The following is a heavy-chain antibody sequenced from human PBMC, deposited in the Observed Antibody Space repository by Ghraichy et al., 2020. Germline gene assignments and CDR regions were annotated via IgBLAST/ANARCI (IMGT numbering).Heavy chain of an antibody. D-gene: IGHD2-15*01. J-gene: IGHJ6*03. Sequence: GVLNISCAASGFTFSSYSMNWVRQAPGKGLEWVSYISSSSSTIYYADSVKGRFTISRDNAKNSLYLQMNSLRDEDTAVYYCARVVVFSPTVVVVAATHYYYYYMDVWGKGTTVTVSS. CDR3: ARVVVFSPTVVVVAATHYYYYYMDV. V-gene: IGHV3-48*02. CDR1: GFTFSSYS. CDR2: ISSSSSTI.